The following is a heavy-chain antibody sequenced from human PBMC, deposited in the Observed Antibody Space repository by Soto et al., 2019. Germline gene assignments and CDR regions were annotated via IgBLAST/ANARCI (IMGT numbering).Heavy chain of an antibody. D-gene: IGHD3-3*01. CDR3: ARVGFWSGYSNNNWFDP. CDR1: GYTFTSYD. J-gene: IGHJ5*02. V-gene: IGHV1-8*01. CDR2: MNPNSGNT. Sequence: GASVKVSCKASGYTFTSYDINWVRQATGQGLEWMGWMNPNSGNTGYAQKFQGRVTMTRNTSISTAYMELSSLRSEDTAVYYCARVGFWSGYSNNNWFDPWGQGTLVTVSS.